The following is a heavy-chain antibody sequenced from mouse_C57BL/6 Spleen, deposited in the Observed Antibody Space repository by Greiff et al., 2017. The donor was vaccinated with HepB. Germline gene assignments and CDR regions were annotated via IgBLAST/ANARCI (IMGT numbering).Heavy chain of an antibody. J-gene: IGHJ3*01. CDR1: GYTFTDYY. Sequence: VQLKESGPVLVKPGASVKMSCKASGYTFTDYYMNWVKQSHGKSLEWIGVINPYNGGTSYNQKFKGKATLTVDKSSSTAYMELNSLTSEDSAVYYCARPHYYGSPWFAYWGQGTLVTVSA. CDR3: ARPHYYGSPWFAY. D-gene: IGHD1-1*01. V-gene: IGHV1-19*01. CDR2: INPYNGGT.